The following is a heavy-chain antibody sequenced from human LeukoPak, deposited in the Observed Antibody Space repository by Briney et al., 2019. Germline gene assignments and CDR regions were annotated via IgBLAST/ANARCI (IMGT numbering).Heavy chain of an antibody. D-gene: IGHD3-22*01. V-gene: IGHV3-21*01. J-gene: IGHJ3*01. Sequence: PGGSLRLSCAASGFTFSSYSMNWVRQAPGKGLEWVSSISSSSSYIYYAGSVKGRFTISRDNAKNSLYLQMNSLRAEDTAVYYCARDSQYYYDSSGYKFWGQGTMVTVSS. CDR2: ISSSSSYI. CDR3: ARDSQYYYDSSGYKF. CDR1: GFTFSSYS.